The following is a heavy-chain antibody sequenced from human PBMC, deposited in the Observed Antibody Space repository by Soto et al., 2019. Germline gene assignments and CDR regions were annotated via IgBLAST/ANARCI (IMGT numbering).Heavy chain of an antibody. CDR3: AKDLDYYGSGSYYNRDY. V-gene: IGHV3-23*01. CDR2: ISGSGGST. Sequence: GGSLRLSCAASGFTFSSYAMSWVRQAPGKGLEWVSAISGSGGSTYYADSVKGRFTISRDNSKNTLYLQMNSLRAEDTAVYYCAKDLDYYGSGSYYNRDYWGQGTLVTVSS. D-gene: IGHD3-10*01. J-gene: IGHJ4*02. CDR1: GFTFSSYA.